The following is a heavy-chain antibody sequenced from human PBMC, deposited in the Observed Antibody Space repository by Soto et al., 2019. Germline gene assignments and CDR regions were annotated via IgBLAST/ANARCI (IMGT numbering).Heavy chain of an antibody. J-gene: IGHJ4*02. V-gene: IGHV3-7*01. Sequence: GGSLRLSCAASGFTFSSYWMSWVRQAPGKGLEWVTNIKQDGSEKYYVDSVKGRFTISRDNAKNSLYLQMNSLRAEDTAVYYCARSRMAIFGVVSYYFDYWGQGTLVTVS. D-gene: IGHD3-3*01. CDR2: IKQDGSEK. CDR3: ARSRMAIFGVVSYYFDY. CDR1: GFTFSSYW.